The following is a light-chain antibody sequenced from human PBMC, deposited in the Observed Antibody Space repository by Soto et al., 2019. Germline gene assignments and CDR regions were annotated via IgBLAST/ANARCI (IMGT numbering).Light chain of an antibody. V-gene: IGLV2-11*01. CDR2: DVT. CDR3: SSYAGSNNSYV. CDR1: SSDVGGYNY. Sequence: QSALTQPRSVSGSPGQSVTISCTGTSSDVGGYNYVSWYQQHPGKAPKLMIYDVTKRPSGVPDRFSGSKSGNTASLTVSGLQADDEADYYCSSYAGSNNSYVFGTGTKLTVL. J-gene: IGLJ1*01.